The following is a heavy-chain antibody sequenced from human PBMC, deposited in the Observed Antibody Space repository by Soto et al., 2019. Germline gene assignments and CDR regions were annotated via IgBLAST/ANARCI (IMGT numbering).Heavy chain of an antibody. CDR2: IYPGDSDT. Sequence: ASLQLSFKGSGYSFTSYWIGWVRQMPGKGLEWMGIIYPGDSDTRYSPSFQGQVTFSADKSISTAYLQWSSLRASDTAIYYCARLIYGVEEGPFDYWGQGTLVTVSS. V-gene: IGHV5-51*01. D-gene: IGHD4-17*01. J-gene: IGHJ4*02. CDR1: GYSFTSYW. CDR3: ARLIYGVEEGPFDY.